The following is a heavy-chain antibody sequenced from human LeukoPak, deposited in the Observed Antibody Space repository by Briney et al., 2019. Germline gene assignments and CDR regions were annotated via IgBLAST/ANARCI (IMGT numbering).Heavy chain of an antibody. V-gene: IGHV4-59*01. J-gene: IGHJ6*02. Sequence: SETLSLTCTDPGGSISSYYWSWIRQPPGEGLEWSGYIYFSGSTNYHPTLKSRVTISVDTSKNQLSMKLSSETAADTAVYYWARGEDILTSYYYYYYGMDVWGQGTTVTVSS. D-gene: IGHD3-9*01. CDR2: IYFSGST. CDR1: GGSISSYY. CDR3: ARGEDILTSYYYYYYGMDV.